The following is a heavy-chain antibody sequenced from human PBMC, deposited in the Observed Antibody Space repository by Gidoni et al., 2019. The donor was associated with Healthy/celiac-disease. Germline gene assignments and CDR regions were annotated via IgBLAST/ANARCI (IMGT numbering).Heavy chain of an antibody. CDR2: ISSSSSYI. Sequence: AASGFTFSSYSMNWVRQAPGKGLEWVSSISSSSSYIYYADSVKGRFTISRDNAKNSLYLQMNSLRAEDTAVYYCARDSVHSGGFDYWGQGTLVTVSS. CDR1: GFTFSSYS. D-gene: IGHD1-26*01. J-gene: IGHJ4*02. V-gene: IGHV3-21*01. CDR3: ARDSVHSGGFDY.